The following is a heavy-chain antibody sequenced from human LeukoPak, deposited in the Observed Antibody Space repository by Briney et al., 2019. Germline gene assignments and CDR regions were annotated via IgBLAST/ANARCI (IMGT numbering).Heavy chain of an antibody. CDR1: GYTLTRYG. Sequence: EASVKVSCKASGYTLTRYGTSGVRQAPGRGREWMGWSSAYNGNTNYAQKLQGRVTMTTDTSTSTAYMELRSLRSDDTAVYYCARKGSLGGAFDIWGQGTMVTVSS. J-gene: IGHJ3*02. CDR2: SSAYNGNT. CDR3: ARKGSLGGAFDI. V-gene: IGHV1-18*01. D-gene: IGHD3-10*01.